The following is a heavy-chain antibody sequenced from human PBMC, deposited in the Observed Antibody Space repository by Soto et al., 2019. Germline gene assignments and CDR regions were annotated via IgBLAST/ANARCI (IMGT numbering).Heavy chain of an antibody. CDR1: GFTFSSYG. CDR3: GRDEGCSGGSCYRYYYYGMDV. CDR2: IWYDGSNK. J-gene: IGHJ6*02. D-gene: IGHD2-15*01. Sequence: QVQLVESGGGVGQPGRSLRLSCAASGFTFSSYGMHWVRQAPGKGLEWVAVIWYDGSNKYYADSVKGRFTISRDNSKNTMYLQMNSLRAEDTAVYYCGRDEGCSGGSCYRYYYYGMDVWGQGTTVTVSS. V-gene: IGHV3-33*01.